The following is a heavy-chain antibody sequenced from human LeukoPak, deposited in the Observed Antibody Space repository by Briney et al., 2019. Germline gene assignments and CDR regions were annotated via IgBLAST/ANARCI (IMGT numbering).Heavy chain of an antibody. V-gene: IGHV3-66*02. CDR3: ASESNYDS. CDR2: IYSGGST. CDR1: GLTVSSTY. Sequence: GGSLRLSCDASGLTVSSTYMSWVRQAPGKGLEWVSVIYSGGSTFYAAAVKGRFTISRDNSKNTVSLQMNSLRGEDTAVYSCASESNYDSWGQGTLVTVSS. J-gene: IGHJ4*02.